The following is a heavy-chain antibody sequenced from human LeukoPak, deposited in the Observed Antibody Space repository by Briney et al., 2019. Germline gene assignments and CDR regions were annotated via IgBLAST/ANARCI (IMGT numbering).Heavy chain of an antibody. CDR1: GFSFSYFW. CDR3: ARVSWGDAFDI. V-gene: IGHV3-7*01. Sequence: GGSLRLSCTASGFSFSYFWMTWVPQAPGKGLEWVATIKQDGSETCFVDSLKGRFTISRDNAKNSLFLQMNSLRAEDTAVYYCARVSWGDAFDIWGQGTMVTVSS. J-gene: IGHJ3*02. D-gene: IGHD3-16*01. CDR2: IKQDGSET.